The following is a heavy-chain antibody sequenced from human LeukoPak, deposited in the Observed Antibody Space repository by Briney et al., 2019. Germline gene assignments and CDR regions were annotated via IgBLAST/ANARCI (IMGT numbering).Heavy chain of an antibody. V-gene: IGHV3-23*01. CDR2: ICGSGGTT. D-gene: IGHD3-22*01. J-gene: IGHJ6*03. CDR3: AKRIHYYDSSGYYYDYYYYMDV. Sequence: PGGSLRLSCAASGFTFSSYAMSWVRQAPGKGLEWVSVICGSGGTTYYADSVKGRFTISRDNSKNTLYLQMISLRAEDTAVYYCAKRIHYYDSSGYYYDYYYYMDVWGKGTTVTISS. CDR1: GFTFSSYA.